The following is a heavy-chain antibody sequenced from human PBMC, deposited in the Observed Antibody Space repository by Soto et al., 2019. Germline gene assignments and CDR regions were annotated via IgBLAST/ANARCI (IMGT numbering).Heavy chain of an antibody. V-gene: IGHV1-18*04. D-gene: IGHD6-19*01. CDR2: ISAYNGNT. Sequence: ASVKVSCKASGYTFTSYGISWVRQAPGQGLERMGWISAYNGNTNYAQKLQGRVTMTTDTSTSTAYMELRSLRSDDTAVYYCARDNPSYSSGWAFDYWGQGTLVTVSS. J-gene: IGHJ4*02. CDR3: ARDNPSYSSGWAFDY. CDR1: GYTFTSYG.